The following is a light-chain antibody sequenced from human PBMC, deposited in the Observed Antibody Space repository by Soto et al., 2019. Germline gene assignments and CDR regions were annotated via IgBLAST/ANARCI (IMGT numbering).Light chain of an antibody. J-gene: IGKJ1*01. CDR3: QQSYSTPRT. Sequence: DIQMTQSPSSLSASIGDRVTITCRASQSISTYVNWYQQKPGKAPKLLIYGISTLQSGVPSRFSGSGSGTDFTLTISSLQPEDFATYYCQQSYSTPRTFGQGTKVEIK. CDR1: QSISTY. CDR2: GIS. V-gene: IGKV1-39*01.